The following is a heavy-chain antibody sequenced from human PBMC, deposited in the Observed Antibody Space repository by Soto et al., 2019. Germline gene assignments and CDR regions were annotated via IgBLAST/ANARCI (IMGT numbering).Heavy chain of an antibody. D-gene: IGHD2-15*01. J-gene: IGHJ3*02. V-gene: IGHV4-31*03. CDR1: GGSISSGGYY. CDR2: IYYSGST. CDR3: AGYCSGGSCYYGAFDI. Sequence: SETLSLTCTVSGGSISSGGYYWSWIRQHPGKGLEWIGYIYYSGSTYYNPSLKSRVTISVDTSKNQFSLKLSSVTAVDTAVYYCAGYCSGGSCYYGAFDIWGQGTMVTVSS.